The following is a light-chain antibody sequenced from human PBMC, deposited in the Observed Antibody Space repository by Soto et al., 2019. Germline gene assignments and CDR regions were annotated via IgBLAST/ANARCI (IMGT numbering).Light chain of an antibody. CDR1: SSDVGAYNY. CDR2: EVS. J-gene: IGLJ2*01. Sequence: QSVLTQPASVSGSPGQSITISCTGTSSDVGAYNYVSWYQHHPDKAPKLMIFEVSDRPSGVSNRFSGSKSGNTASLTISGLQAEDEADYYCSSYTGSSTVFGGGTQLTVL. CDR3: SSYTGSSTV. V-gene: IGLV2-14*01.